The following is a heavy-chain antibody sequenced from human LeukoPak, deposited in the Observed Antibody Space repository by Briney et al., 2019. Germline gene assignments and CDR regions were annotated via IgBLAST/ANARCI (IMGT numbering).Heavy chain of an antibody. J-gene: IGHJ4*02. CDR3: ARKGHYWIDF. D-gene: IGHD1-1*01. CDR1: GFSFDDYD. Sequence: GGSLRLSCTASGFSFDDYDMDWVRQAPGQGLEWVSGIKLNGGTTTYADSVKGRFTISRDNARNSLFLQMNSLTAEDTAFYFCARKGHYWIDFWGQGTLVTVSS. CDR2: IKLNGGTT. V-gene: IGHV3-20*04.